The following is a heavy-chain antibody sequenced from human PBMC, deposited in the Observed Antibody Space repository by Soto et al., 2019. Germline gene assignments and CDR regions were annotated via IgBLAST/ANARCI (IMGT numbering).Heavy chain of an antibody. Sequence: EVQLVESGGGLVKPGGSLRLSCAASGFTFSSYSMNWVRQAPGKGLEWVSSISSSSSYIYYADSVKGRFTISRDNAKNSLYLQMNSLRAEDTAVYYCARGQGLVSYYDFWSGYPTGGYYFDYWGQGTLVTVSS. CDR3: ARGQGLVSYYDFWSGYPTGGYYFDY. V-gene: IGHV3-21*01. CDR1: GFTFSSYS. D-gene: IGHD3-3*01. J-gene: IGHJ4*02. CDR2: ISSSSSYI.